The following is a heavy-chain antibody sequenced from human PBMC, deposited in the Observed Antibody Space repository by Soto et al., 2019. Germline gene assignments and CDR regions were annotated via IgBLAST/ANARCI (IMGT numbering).Heavy chain of an antibody. D-gene: IGHD3-10*01. Sequence: SETLSLTCTVSGGSISNGNYYWSWIRQLPGKGLEWIGNIYYIGTTSYNPSLKSRVTMSIDTSKNQFSLKVSSVTAADTAVYFCTRATYYRYYFDVWGHGTLVTVSS. CDR3: TRATYYRYYFDV. J-gene: IGHJ4*01. CDR1: GGSISNGNYY. V-gene: IGHV4-31*03. CDR2: IYYIGTT.